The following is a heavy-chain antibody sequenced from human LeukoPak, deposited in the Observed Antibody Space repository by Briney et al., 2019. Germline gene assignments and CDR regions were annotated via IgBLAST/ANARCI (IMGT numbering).Heavy chain of an antibody. Sequence: SETLSLTCTVSGGSIRSYYWSWIRQPPGKGLEWIGYMYYSGSTNYNPALKSRVTISVDTSKNQFSLRLSSVTAADTAVYYCARVRALSYYDSSGDLFYFDYWGQGTLVTVSS. CDR1: GGSIRSYY. V-gene: IGHV4-59*01. J-gene: IGHJ4*02. CDR3: ARVRALSYYDSSGDLFYFDY. D-gene: IGHD3-22*01. CDR2: MYYSGST.